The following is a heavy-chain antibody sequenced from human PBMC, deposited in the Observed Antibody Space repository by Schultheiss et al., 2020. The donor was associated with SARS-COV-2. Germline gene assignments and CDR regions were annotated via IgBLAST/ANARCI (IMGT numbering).Heavy chain of an antibody. D-gene: IGHD3-9*01. J-gene: IGHJ4*02. CDR2: IYYSGST. Sequence: LRLSCAASGFTFSRNAVNWVRQAPGKGLEWIGSIYYSGSTYYNPSLKSRVTISVDTSKNQFSLKLSSVTAADTAVYYCARLRHDILTVKVRGYFDYWGQGTLVTVSS. CDR1: GFTFSRNAV. V-gene: IGHV4-31*02. CDR3: ARLRHDILTVKVRGYFDY.